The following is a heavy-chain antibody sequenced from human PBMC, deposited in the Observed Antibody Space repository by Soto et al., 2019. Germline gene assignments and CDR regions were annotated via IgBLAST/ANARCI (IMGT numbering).Heavy chain of an antibody. CDR1: GGSISSGGYS. Sequence: SETLSLTCAVSGGSISSGGYSWSWIRQPPGKGLEWIGEIYHTGITSYNPSLKSRVTISVDKPNNQFSLKMTSMTAADTAVYYCATLPPRIVVVVTPIPAWGQGTLVTVSS. CDR3: ATLPPRIVVVVTPIPA. V-gene: IGHV4-30-2*01. J-gene: IGHJ4*02. CDR2: IYHTGIT. D-gene: IGHD2-15*01.